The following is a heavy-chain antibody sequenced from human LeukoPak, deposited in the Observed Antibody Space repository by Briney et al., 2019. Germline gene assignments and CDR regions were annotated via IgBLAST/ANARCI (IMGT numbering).Heavy chain of an antibody. V-gene: IGHV3-7*01. Sequence: PGWSVTLSCAASGFTFSRYWMSWVRQAPGKGLEGVANIKEDGSEKYYVDSVKGRFTISRDNAKNSLYLQMNSLSAEDTAAYYCARDPIDRRWNSYGSYKYYYYMDVWGKGTTVTVSS. D-gene: IGHD5-18*01. CDR3: ARDPIDRRWNSYGSYKYYYYMDV. CDR1: GFTFSRYW. J-gene: IGHJ6*03. CDR2: IKEDGSEK.